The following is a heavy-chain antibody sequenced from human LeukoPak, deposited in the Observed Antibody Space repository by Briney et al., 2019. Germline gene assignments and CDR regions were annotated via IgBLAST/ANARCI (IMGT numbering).Heavy chain of an antibody. CDR1: GYTFTSYY. CDR3: ARERLSSGWAFDI. CDR2: INPSGGST. D-gene: IGHD6-19*01. J-gene: IGHJ3*02. V-gene: IGHV1-46*01. Sequence: ASVKVSCKASGYTFTSYYMHWVRQAPGQGLEWMGIINPSGGSTSYAQKFQGRVTMTRDMSTGTVYMELSSLRSEDTAVYYCARERLSSGWAFDIWGQGTMVTVSS.